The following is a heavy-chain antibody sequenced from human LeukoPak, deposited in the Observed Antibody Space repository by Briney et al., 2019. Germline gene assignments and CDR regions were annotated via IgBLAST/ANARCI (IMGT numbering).Heavy chain of an antibody. V-gene: IGHV4-61*01. D-gene: IGHD1-1*01. CDR2: ISYSGNT. CDR3: ARGYRNNWRFDY. CDR1: GVSVRSDSNY. Sequence: SETLSLTCTVSGVSVRSDSNYWSWIRQPPGKGLVWIGYISYSGNTDYNPSLKSRVTMSLGTSKNELSLKLDSVTAADTAVYYCARGYRNNWRFDYWGQGTLVTVSS. J-gene: IGHJ4*02.